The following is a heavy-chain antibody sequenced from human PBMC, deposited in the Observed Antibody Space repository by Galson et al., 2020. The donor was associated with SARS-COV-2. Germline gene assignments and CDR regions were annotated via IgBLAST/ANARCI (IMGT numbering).Heavy chain of an antibody. J-gene: IGHJ4*02. CDR1: GFTFTAYY. Sequence: ALVKVSCKTSGFTFTAYYLHWVRQAPGQGLEWMGRISPNGGGTVYAQKFQGRVTLTWDTSISTAYMEISRLTSDDTAVYHCVRERGGSYSFDFWGQGTLVTVSS. CDR2: ISPNGGGT. CDR3: VRERGGSYSFDF. D-gene: IGHD1-26*01. V-gene: IGHV1-2*06.